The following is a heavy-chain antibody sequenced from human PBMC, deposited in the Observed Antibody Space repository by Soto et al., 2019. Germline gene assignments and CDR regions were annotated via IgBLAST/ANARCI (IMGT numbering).Heavy chain of an antibody. Sequence: PGGSLRLSCAASGFTFSSYAMSWVRQAPGKGLEWVSAISGSGGSTYYADSVKGRFTISRDNSKNTLYLQMNSLRAEDTAVYYCEKSVAVAGTSSNFDYWGQGTLVTVSS. CDR1: GFTFSSYA. J-gene: IGHJ4*02. V-gene: IGHV3-23*01. CDR2: ISGSGGST. D-gene: IGHD6-19*01. CDR3: EKSVAVAGTSSNFDY.